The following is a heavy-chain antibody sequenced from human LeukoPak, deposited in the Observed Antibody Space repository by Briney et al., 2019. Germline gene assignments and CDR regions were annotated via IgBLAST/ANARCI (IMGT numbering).Heavy chain of an antibody. CDR3: ARNIVGPRQVDY. J-gene: IGHJ4*02. CDR1: GGSISRYY. CDR2: IDDSGNT. D-gene: IGHD1-26*01. Sequence: PSETLSLTCTVSGGSISRYYWSWIRRPPGKGLEWIGYIDDSGNTNYNPSLKSQVTISVDKFKNQFSLKLSFVTAADTAIYYCARNIVGPRQVDYWGQGTLVTVSS. V-gene: IGHV4-59*01.